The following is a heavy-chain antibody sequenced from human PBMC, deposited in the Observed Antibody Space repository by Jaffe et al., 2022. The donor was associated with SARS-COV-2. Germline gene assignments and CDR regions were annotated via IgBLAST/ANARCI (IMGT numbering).Heavy chain of an antibody. V-gene: IGHV3-23*01. J-gene: IGHJ4*02. CDR1: GFSFSSYA. D-gene: IGHD4-17*01. CDR2: ISGSGGKT. Sequence: EVQLLESGGGLVQPGGSLRLSCAASGFSFSSYAMGWVRQPPGKGLEWVSTISGSGGKTYYAESVKGRFTISRDNPKNTLYLQMSSLRADDTAVYYCAKDNPTTVGFDYWGQGTLVTVSS. CDR3: AKDNPTTVGFDY.